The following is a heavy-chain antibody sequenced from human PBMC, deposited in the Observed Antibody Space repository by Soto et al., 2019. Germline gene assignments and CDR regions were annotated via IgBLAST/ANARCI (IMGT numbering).Heavy chain of an antibody. D-gene: IGHD6-19*01. CDR3: AKVPHPQRSGWQADWYLEL. Sequence: GGSLRLSCAASGFTFSSYGMHWVRQAPGKGLEWVAVISYDGSNKYYADSVKGRFTISRDTYKNTQYLQMNSLRADDTAVYYCAKVPHPQRSGWQADWYLELWGRGTLVTITS. CDR2: ISYDGSNK. CDR1: GFTFSSYG. V-gene: IGHV3-30*18. J-gene: IGHJ2*01.